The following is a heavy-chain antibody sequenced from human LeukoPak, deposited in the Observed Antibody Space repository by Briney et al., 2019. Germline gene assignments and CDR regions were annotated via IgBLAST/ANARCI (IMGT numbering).Heavy chain of an antibody. CDR1: GGSISSSSYY. D-gene: IGHD3-10*01. CDR3: ASSSLGGPMVRGVIDLNWFDP. Sequence: SETLSLTCTVSGGSISSSSYYWGWIRQPPGKGLEWIGSIYYSGSTYYNPSLKSRVTISVDTSKNQFSLKLSSVTAADTAVYYCASSSLGGPMVRGVIDLNWFDPWGQGTLVTVSS. V-gene: IGHV4-39*01. CDR2: IYYSGST. J-gene: IGHJ5*02.